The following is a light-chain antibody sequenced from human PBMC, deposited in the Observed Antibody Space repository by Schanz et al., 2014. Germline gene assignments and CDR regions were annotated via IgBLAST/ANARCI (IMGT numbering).Light chain of an antibody. Sequence: QSALTQPASVSASPGQSITISCTGSSTDIGSTYLVSWYQQHPGEAPKLLILGGDFRPSGVSNRFSGSKSGNTASLTISGLQAEDEADYYCGSYTTSINYVFGTGTKLTVL. CDR2: GGD. CDR3: GSYTTSINYV. CDR1: STDIGSTYL. J-gene: IGLJ1*01. V-gene: IGLV2-14*02.